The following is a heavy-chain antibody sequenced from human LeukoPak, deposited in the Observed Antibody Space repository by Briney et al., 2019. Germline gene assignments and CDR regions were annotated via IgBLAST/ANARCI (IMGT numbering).Heavy chain of an antibody. CDR3: ARDLDY. V-gene: IGHV3-48*04. Sequence: GGSLRLSCAASGFTFNDYSMNWVRQAPGKGLEWVSYISGGSGTIYYADSVKGRFTISRDNAKNSLYLQMDSLRAEDTAVYYCARDLDYWGQGTPVTVSS. CDR1: GFTFNDYS. J-gene: IGHJ4*02. CDR2: ISGGSGTI.